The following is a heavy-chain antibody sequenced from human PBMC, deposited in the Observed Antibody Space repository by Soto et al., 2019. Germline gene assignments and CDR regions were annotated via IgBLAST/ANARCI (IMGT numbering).Heavy chain of an antibody. CDR3: AKDDFTDRGDDYFDY. CDR2: IGASGDIT. CDR1: GFTFSSYA. J-gene: IGHJ4*02. Sequence: GGSLRLSCAASGFTFSSYAMSWVRQAPGKGLEWVAGIGASGDITWYADSVKGRLSISRDNSKNTLYLQLNSLRFEDTAVYYCAKDDFTDRGDDYFDYWGPGTLVTVSS. V-gene: IGHV3-23*01. D-gene: IGHD2-21*02.